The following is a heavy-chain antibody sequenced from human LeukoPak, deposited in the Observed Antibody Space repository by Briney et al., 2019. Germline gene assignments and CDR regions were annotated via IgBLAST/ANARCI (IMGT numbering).Heavy chain of an antibody. CDR1: GFTVSSNY. CDR2: IYSSGGT. D-gene: IGHD6-19*01. V-gene: IGHV3-66*01. CDR3: ASSFSSGWKIDAFDI. J-gene: IGHJ3*02. Sequence: GGSLRLSCAASGFTVSSNYMSWVRQAPGKGLEWVSGIYSSGGTYYADSVKGRFTISRDNSKNTLYLQMNSLRAEDTAVYYCASSFSSGWKIDAFDIWGQGTMVTVSS.